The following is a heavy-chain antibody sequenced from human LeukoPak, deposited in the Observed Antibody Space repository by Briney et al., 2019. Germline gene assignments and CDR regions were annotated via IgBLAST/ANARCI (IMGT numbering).Heavy chain of an antibody. V-gene: IGHV4-59*12. CDR3: ASAGFGEFVFDY. J-gene: IGHJ4*02. CDR2: IYYSGST. CDR1: GGSITSYY. Sequence: PSETLSLTCTVSGGSITSYYWSWIRHPPGKGLEWIGYIYYSGSTNYNPSLKSRVTISLGTSKNQFSLKLSSVTAADTAVYYCASAGFGEFVFDYWGQGTLVTVSS. D-gene: IGHD3-10*01.